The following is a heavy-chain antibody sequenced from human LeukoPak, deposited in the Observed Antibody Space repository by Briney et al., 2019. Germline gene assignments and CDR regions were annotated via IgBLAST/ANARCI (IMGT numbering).Heavy chain of an antibody. J-gene: IGHJ4*02. CDR3: ARGGLTIAEATTSWYLDY. Sequence: GGSLRLSCAASGFTFSTYGMHWVRQAQGKGLEWVALIWYDGSNENYADSVKGRFAISRDNSRNTLYLQMNSLRGEDTAVYYCARGGLTIAEATTSWYLDYWGQGTLVTVSS. V-gene: IGHV3-33*01. CDR1: GFTFSTYG. D-gene: IGHD1-26*01. CDR2: IWYDGSNE.